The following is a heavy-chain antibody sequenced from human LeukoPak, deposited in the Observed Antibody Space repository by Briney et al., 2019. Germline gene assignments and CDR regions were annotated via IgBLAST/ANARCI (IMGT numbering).Heavy chain of an antibody. CDR3: AKDRLRYFDIDAFDI. J-gene: IGHJ3*02. V-gene: IGHV3-64*01. CDR1: GFTFSSYA. Sequence: PGGSLRLSCAASGFTFSSYAMHWVRQAPGKGLEYVSAISSNGGSTDYANSVKGRFTISRDNSKNTLYLQMGSLRAEDTAVYYCAKDRLRYFDIDAFDIWGQGTMVTVSS. CDR2: ISSNGGST. D-gene: IGHD3-9*01.